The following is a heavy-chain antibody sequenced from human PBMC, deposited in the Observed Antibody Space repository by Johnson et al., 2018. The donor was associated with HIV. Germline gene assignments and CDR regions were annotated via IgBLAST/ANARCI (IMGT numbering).Heavy chain of an antibody. CDR3: AKVAVATAAGGVALDI. D-gene: IGHD6-13*01. CDR1: GFTFSTYW. V-gene: IGHV3-7*05. CDR2: IRQDGSEK. J-gene: IGHJ3*02. Sequence: VQLVESGGGVVRPGGSLRLSCAASGFTFSTYWMSWVRQAPGKGLEWVAKIRQDGSEKYYVDSVKGRFTISRDNAKNSLYLQMNSLRAEDTAVYYCAKVAVATAAGGVALDIWGPGTMVTVSS.